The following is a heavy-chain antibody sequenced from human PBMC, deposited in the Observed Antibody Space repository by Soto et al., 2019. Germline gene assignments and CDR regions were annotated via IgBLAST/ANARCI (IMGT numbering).Heavy chain of an antibody. D-gene: IGHD3-10*01. CDR2: IYSGGST. CDR3: VRDQRMVRVSLLPR. Sequence: EVQLVESGGGLVQPGGSLRLSCAASGFTVSSNYMTWVRQAPGKGLEWVSVIYSGGSTYYADSVKGRFTISRDNSKNTLYLQMKSMRADDTAVYYCVRDQRMVRVSLLPRWGQGTLVTVSS. CDR1: GFTVSSNY. V-gene: IGHV3-66*01. J-gene: IGHJ4*02.